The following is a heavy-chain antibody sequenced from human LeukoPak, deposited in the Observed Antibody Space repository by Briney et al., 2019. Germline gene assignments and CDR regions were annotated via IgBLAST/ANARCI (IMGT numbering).Heavy chain of an antibody. V-gene: IGHV4-39*07. J-gene: IGHJ4*02. D-gene: IGHD4-23*01. CDR3: ARDDYGGNYAFDY. CDR1: GDSISSSNYY. Sequence: PSETLSLTCTVSGDSISSSNYYWGWIRQPPGKGLEWIGTFYHGGSTYYNPSLKSRVTISVDTSKNQFSLNLTSVTAADTAVYYCARDDYGGNYAFDYWGQGTLVTVSS. CDR2: FYHGGST.